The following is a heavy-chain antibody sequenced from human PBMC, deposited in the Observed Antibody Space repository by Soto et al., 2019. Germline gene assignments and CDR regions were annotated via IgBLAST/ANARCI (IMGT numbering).Heavy chain of an antibody. CDR3: ARVRFGDPFDF. CDR2: FNPDNQNT. V-gene: IGHV1-18*01. J-gene: IGHJ4*02. D-gene: IGHD3-16*01. CDR1: GYRFTTYG. Sequence: ASVKVSCKVSGYRFTTYGINWVRQAPGQGLEWVGWFNPDNQNTNYAQKFQDRVSLTTDSSTNTAYMELRDLRSDDTAVYYCARVRFGDPFDFWRQGSLVTVS.